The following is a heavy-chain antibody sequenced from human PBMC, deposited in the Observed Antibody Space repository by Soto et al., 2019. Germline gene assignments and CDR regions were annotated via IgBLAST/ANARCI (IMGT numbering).Heavy chain of an antibody. V-gene: IGHV1-69*08. D-gene: IGHD3-10*01. CDR2: IISVIGRA. CDR3: ARGIGDADGDWDWFDP. CDR1: GGSFRTYT. J-gene: IGHJ5*02. Sequence: QVQLGQSGAEVKKPGASVMVSCKASGGSFRTYTITWVRQAPGQGLEWVGRIISVIGRANYAQKCQGRVTLTAEKFTRTPYMELSSLRSDATAVYFCARGIGDADGDWDWFDPWGQGTVVTVSS.